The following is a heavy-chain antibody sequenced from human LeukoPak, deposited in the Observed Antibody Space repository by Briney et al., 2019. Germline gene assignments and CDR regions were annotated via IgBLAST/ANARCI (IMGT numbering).Heavy chain of an antibody. V-gene: IGHV1-2*04. CDR1: GYTFTGYY. Sequence: GASVKVSCKASGYTFTGYYMHWVRQAPGHGLEWMGWINPNSGGTNYAQKFQGWVTMTRDTSISTAYMELSRLRSDDTAVYYCARERIAVAGTTYYYYYGMDVWGQGTTVTVSS. D-gene: IGHD6-19*01. CDR3: ARERIAVAGTTYYYYYGMDV. J-gene: IGHJ6*02. CDR2: INPNSGGT.